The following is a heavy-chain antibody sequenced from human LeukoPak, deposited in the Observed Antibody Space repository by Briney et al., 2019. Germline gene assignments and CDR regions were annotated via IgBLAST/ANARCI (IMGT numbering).Heavy chain of an antibody. CDR3: ARIRALPIAPLQFYYYYGMDV. J-gene: IGHJ6*02. CDR1: GGSISSGGYS. CDR2: IYYSGST. Sequence: SETLSLTCTVSGGSISSGGYSWSWIRQHPGKGLEWIGYIYYSGSTYYNPSLKSRVTISVDTSKNQFSLKLSSVTAADTAVYYCARIRALPIAPLQFYYYYGMDVWGQGTTVTVSS. V-gene: IGHV4-31*03. D-gene: IGHD4-4*01.